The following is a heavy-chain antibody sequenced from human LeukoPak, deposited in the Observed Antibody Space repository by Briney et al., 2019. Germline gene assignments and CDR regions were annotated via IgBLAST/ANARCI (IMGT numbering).Heavy chain of an antibody. CDR3: ARDHGQDGYNLYYFDY. CDR1: GFIFSTYA. D-gene: IGHD5-24*01. V-gene: IGHV3-30-3*01. J-gene: IGHJ4*02. Sequence: GGSLRLSCAASGFIFSTYAMHWVRQAPGKGLEWVAVISYDGSNKYYADSVKGRFTISRDNSKNTLYLQMNSLRAEDTAVYYCARDHGQDGYNLYYFDYWGQGTLVTVSS. CDR2: ISYDGSNK.